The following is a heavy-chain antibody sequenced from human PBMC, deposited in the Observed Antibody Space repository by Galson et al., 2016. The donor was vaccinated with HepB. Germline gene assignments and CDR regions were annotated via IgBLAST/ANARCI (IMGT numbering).Heavy chain of an antibody. J-gene: IGHJ6*02. CDR1: GFIFDDYG. CDR2: ISWNSGSK. Sequence: SLRLSCAASGFIFDDYGMHWVRQAPGKGLEWVSGISWNSGSKGYADSVKGRFTISRDNAKKSLYLEMKSLRPEDTAFYYCGKDVGTGGYANGYYYGVNVWGQGTTVTVFS. D-gene: IGHD5-18*01. CDR3: GKDVGTGGYANGYYYGVNV. V-gene: IGHV3-9*01.